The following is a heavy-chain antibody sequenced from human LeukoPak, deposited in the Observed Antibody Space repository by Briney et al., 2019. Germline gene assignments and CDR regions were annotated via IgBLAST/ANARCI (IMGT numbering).Heavy chain of an antibody. J-gene: IGHJ4*02. CDR3: ARDDVTTTFDY. CDR2: IYSGSST. CDR1: GFIVSSNY. Sequence: GGSLRLSCAASGFIVSSNYMTWVRQAPGKGLEWVSVIYSGSSTYYADSVKGRFTISRDNSKNTLYLQMNSLRTEDTAVYYCARDDVTTTFDYWGQGTLVTVSS. D-gene: IGHD4-17*01. V-gene: IGHV3-66*02.